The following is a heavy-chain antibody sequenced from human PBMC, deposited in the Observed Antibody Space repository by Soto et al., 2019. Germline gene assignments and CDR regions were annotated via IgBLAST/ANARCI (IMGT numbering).Heavy chain of an antibody. CDR3: ARIAAACKGLEYFQH. V-gene: IGHV4-34*01. Sequence: QVQLQQWGAGLLKPSETLSLTCAVYGGSFSGYYWSWIRQPPGKGLEWIGEINHSGSTNYNPSLKSRFTISGDTSKIQFSLKLSSVTAADTAVYYCARIAAACKGLEYFQHWGQGTLVTVSS. D-gene: IGHD6-13*01. CDR2: INHSGST. CDR1: GGSFSGYY. J-gene: IGHJ1*01.